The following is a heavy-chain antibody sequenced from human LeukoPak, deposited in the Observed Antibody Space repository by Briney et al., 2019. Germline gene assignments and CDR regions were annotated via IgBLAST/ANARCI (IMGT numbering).Heavy chain of an antibody. CDR3: ARESSSSWYFAYFQH. D-gene: IGHD6-13*01. J-gene: IGHJ1*01. CDR2: IYTSGST. CDR1: GGSISSYY. Sequence: SETLSLTCTVSGGSISSYYWSWIRQPAGKGLEWIGRIYTSGSTNYNPSLKSRVTMSVDTSKNQFSLKLSSVTAADTAVYYCARESSSSWYFAYFQHWGQGTLVTVS. V-gene: IGHV4-4*07.